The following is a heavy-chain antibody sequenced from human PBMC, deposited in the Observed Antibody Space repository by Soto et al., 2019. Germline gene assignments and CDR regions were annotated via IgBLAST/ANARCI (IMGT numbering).Heavy chain of an antibody. Sequence: PGGSLRLSCAASGFTFSSYAMHCVRQAPGKGLEWVALISYDGRNKYYADSVKGRFTISRDNSKNTLYLQMNSLRTDDTAVYYCARDHAQVAGASLRGYWGQGTLINVPS. CDR3: ARDHAQVAGASLRGY. D-gene: IGHD6-19*01. CDR1: GFTFSSYA. CDR2: ISYDGRNK. J-gene: IGHJ4*02. V-gene: IGHV3-30*04.